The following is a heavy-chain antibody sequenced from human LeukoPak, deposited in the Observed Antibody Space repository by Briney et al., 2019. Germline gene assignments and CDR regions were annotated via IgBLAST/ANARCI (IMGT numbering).Heavy chain of an antibody. CDR3: ARVRSGSHWRGKYYYYHYMDV. D-gene: IGHD1-26*01. J-gene: IGHJ6*03. V-gene: IGHV3-7*01. CDR2: IKQDGSEK. CDR1: GFTLSSYW. Sequence: GGSLRLSCAASGFTLSSYWMSWVRQAPGRGLEWVANIKQDGSEKYYVDSVEGRFTISRDNAKNSLYLQMNSLRAEDTAVYYCARVRSGSHWRGKYYYYHYMDVWGKGTTVTVSS.